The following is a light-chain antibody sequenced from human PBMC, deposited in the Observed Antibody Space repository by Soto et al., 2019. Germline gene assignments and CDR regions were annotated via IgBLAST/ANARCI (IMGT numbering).Light chain of an antibody. V-gene: IGLV2-14*01. CDR3: SSYTSSNFWV. CDR1: SSDVGVYNS. CDR2: EVS. Sequence: QSALTQPASVSGSPGQSITISCTGTSSDVGVYNSVSWYQQHPGKAPKLMIYEVSNRPSGISNRFSGSKSGNTASLTISGLQAEDEADCCSSSYTSSNFWVFGEGTKLTVL. J-gene: IGLJ3*02.